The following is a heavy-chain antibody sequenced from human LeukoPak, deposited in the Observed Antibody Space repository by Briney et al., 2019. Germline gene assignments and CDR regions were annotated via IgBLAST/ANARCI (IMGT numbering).Heavy chain of an antibody. D-gene: IGHD5-18*01. CDR1: GYTFTGYY. V-gene: IGHV1-69*05. J-gene: IGHJ4*02. CDR3: ARDGGYSYGLYFDY. Sequence: SVKVSCKASGYTFTGYYMHWVRQAPGQGLEWMGRIIPIFGTANYAQKFQGRVTITTDESTSTAYMELSSLRSEDTAVYYCARDGGYSYGLYFDYWGQGTLVTVSS. CDR2: IIPIFGTA.